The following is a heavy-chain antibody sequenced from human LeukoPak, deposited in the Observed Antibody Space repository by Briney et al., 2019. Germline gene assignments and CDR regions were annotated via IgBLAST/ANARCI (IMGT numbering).Heavy chain of an antibody. Sequence: GESLKISCKGSGYNFANSWIGWVRQMPGKGLEWMGIIYPAASPTTYSPSFQGQVTISADKSISTAYLQWSSLKTSDTTMYYCARLLGKYFDYWGQGTLVTVSS. CDR1: GYNFANSW. J-gene: IGHJ4*02. V-gene: IGHV5-51*01. CDR2: IYPAASPT. CDR3: ARLLGKYFDY.